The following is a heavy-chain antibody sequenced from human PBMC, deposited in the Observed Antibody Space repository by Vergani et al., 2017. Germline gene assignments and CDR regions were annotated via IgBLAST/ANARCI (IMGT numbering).Heavy chain of an antibody. CDR3: ARQFWVAQGVGAFET. CDR1: GASISSYF. D-gene: IGHD3-16*01. Sequence: QLQESGPGLLKPSETLSLTCSVSGASISSYFWSWIRQPAGKGLEWLGRVHTDGTAFYNPSLRARVRLSADLSQSQFSLRMTSLTAADTAVYYCARQFWVAQGVGAFETWGRGTEVSVSS. J-gene: IGHJ3*02. CDR2: VHTDGTA. V-gene: IGHV4-4*07.